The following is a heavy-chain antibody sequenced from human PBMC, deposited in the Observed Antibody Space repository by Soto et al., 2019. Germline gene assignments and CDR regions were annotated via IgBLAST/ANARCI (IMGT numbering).Heavy chain of an antibody. Sequence: PSETLSLTCTVSGDSISRGAYYWTWIRQHPVKGLEWIGYIYHSGSTYYNPSLKSRVTISVDRSKNQFSLKLSSVTAADTAVYYCARGAPVVNDYWGQGTLVTVSS. CDR2: IYHSGST. V-gene: IGHV4-30-2*01. CDR1: GDSISRGAYY. D-gene: IGHD3-22*01. J-gene: IGHJ4*02. CDR3: ARGAPVVNDY.